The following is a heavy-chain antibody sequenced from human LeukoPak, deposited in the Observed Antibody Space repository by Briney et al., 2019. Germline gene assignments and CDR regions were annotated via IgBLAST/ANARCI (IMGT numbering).Heavy chain of an antibody. CDR3: ATYSSGWKFEH. D-gene: IGHD6-19*01. Sequence: YPGGPLRLSCAASGFIFKNAWMTWVRQGPGKGLEWVARIRTKTGGGTSDYGAPVRGRFIISREDSNDTLFLQMDNLKTEDTGVYYCATYSSGWKFEHWGQGTLVSVSS. CDR2: IRTKTGGGTS. J-gene: IGHJ4*02. CDR1: GFIFKNAW. V-gene: IGHV3-15*01.